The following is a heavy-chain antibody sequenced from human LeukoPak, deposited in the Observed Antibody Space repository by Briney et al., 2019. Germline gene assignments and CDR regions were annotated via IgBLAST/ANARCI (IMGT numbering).Heavy chain of an antibody. CDR2: ISYDGSNK. V-gene: IGHV3-30*18. CDR1: GFTFSSYG. D-gene: IGHD1-14*01. Sequence: QPGGSLRLSCAASGFTFSSYGMHWVRQAPGKGLEWVAVISYDGSNKYYADSVKGRFTISRDNSKNTLYLQMNSLRAEDTAVYYCAKVTRLTDPFDYWGQGTLVTVSS. J-gene: IGHJ4*02. CDR3: AKVTRLTDPFDY.